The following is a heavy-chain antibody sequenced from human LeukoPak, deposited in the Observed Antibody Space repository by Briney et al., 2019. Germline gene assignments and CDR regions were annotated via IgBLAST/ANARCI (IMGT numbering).Heavy chain of an antibody. CDR3: ATDGIPGATTTLDY. CDR2: FDPEDGET. CDR1: GITLNDLS. Sequence: SVKVSCKVSGITLNDLSIQWVRQAPGKGLEWMGGFDPEDGETIYTPKFQARVTMTQDTYEDTAYMELSSLRSEDTAVYYCATDGIPGATTTLDYWGQGTLVTVSS. J-gene: IGHJ4*02. D-gene: IGHD1-26*01. V-gene: IGHV1-24*01.